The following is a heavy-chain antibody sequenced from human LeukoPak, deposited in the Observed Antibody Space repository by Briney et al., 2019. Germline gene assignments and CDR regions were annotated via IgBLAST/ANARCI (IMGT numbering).Heavy chain of an antibody. CDR1: GFTFSSYS. Sequence: GGSLRLSCTASGFTFSSYSMNWVRQAPGKGLEWVSYISSSSSTIYYADSVKGRFTISRDNAKNSVFLQMNSLRDEDTAVYYCARPLVGGQQPVSDWGQGTLVTVSS. CDR3: ARPLVGGQQPVSD. V-gene: IGHV3-48*02. J-gene: IGHJ4*02. D-gene: IGHD6-13*01. CDR2: ISSSSSTI.